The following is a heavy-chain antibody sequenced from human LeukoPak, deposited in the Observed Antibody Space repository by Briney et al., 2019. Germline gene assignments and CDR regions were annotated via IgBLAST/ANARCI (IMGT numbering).Heavy chain of an antibody. V-gene: IGHV3-74*01. J-gene: IGHJ4*02. CDR1: GFTFSSYW. CDR3: ARGTGYSVFDY. D-gene: IGHD5-24*01. Sequence: GGSLRLSCAASGFTFSSYWMNWVRQAPGKGLVWVSRINSDGSSTSYADSVKGRFTIYRDNAKNTLYLQMNSLRGEDTAVYYCARGTGYSVFDYWGQGTLVTVSS. CDR2: INSDGSST.